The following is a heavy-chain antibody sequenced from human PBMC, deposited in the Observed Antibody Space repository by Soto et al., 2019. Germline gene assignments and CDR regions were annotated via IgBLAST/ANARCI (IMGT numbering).Heavy chain of an antibody. Sequence: QVHLVQSGAEVKKPGASVKVSCKGSGYGFTAYGITWVRQGPGQGLGWMARISDHNGNTNYAQKLQGRVTVTRDTSTSTAYMELRILRSDVTAVYYCARGRYGDYWGQGALVTVSS. D-gene: IGHD1-1*01. CDR3: ARGRYGDY. V-gene: IGHV1-18*01. J-gene: IGHJ4*02. CDR2: ISDHNGNT. CDR1: GYGFTAYG.